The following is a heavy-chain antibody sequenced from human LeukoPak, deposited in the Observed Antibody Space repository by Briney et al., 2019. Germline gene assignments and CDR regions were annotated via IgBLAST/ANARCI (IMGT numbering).Heavy chain of an antibody. V-gene: IGHV3-30*18. Sequence: PGRPLRLSCAASGFSFTMYGIHWVRQAPGKGREGVAVISTDGNNEYYANSVKGRFTISRDNSKNTVYLQMTSLRTEDTAVYYCAKDQIGWAPGYVSGPLDQWGQGTLVTVSS. CDR1: GFSFTMYG. D-gene: IGHD6-19*01. CDR3: AKDQIGWAPGYVSGPLDQ. J-gene: IGHJ4*02. CDR2: ISTDGNNE.